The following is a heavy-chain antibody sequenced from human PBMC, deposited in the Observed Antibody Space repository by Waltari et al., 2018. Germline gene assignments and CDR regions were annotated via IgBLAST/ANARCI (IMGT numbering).Heavy chain of an antibody. V-gene: IGHV3-53*01. CDR2: IYYNERT. J-gene: IGHJ4*02. CDR3: ATRTVVPGVPGMADY. Sequence: SCAASGFTVSNNYVSWVRQAPGKGLEWVSTIYYNERTDYADSVKGRFTISRDNAKSTLYLQMNSLRAEDTAVYYCATRTVVPGVPGMADYWGQGTLVTVSS. CDR1: GFTVSNNY. D-gene: IGHD4-4*01.